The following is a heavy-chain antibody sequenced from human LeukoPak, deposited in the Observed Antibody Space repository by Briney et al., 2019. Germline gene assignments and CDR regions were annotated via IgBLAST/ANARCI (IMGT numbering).Heavy chain of an antibody. CDR2: IYSSGST. CDR3: ARVFDSGSQAYFYYMDV. V-gene: IGHV4-59*01. J-gene: IGHJ6*03. D-gene: IGHD3-10*01. CDR1: GGSIRGYY. Sequence: SETLSLTCTVSGGSIRGYYWSWIRQPPGKGLEWIGYIYSSGSTNYNPSLKSRVTMSVDTSKNQFSLKVSSVTAADTAVYYCARVFDSGSQAYFYYMDVWGKGTTVTISS.